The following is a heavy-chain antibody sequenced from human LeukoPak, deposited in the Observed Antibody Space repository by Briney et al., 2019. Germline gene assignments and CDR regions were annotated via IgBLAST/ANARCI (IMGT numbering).Heavy chain of an antibody. Sequence: GGSLRLSCAASGFTFSSYAMHWVRQAPGKGLEWVAVISYDGSNKYYADSVKGRFTISRDNSKNTLYLQMNSLRAEDTAVYYCARESLAYCGGDCYSGFDYWGQGTLVTVSS. CDR3: ARESLAYCGGDCYSGFDY. CDR2: ISYDGSNK. D-gene: IGHD2-21*01. CDR1: GFTFSSYA. V-gene: IGHV3-30-3*01. J-gene: IGHJ4*02.